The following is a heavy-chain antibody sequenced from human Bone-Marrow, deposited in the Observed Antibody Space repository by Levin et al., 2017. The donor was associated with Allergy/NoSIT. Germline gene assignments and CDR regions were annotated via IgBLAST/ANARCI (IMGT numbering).Heavy chain of an antibody. CDR1: GFTFSSYA. CDR2: ISYDGSNK. CDR3: ARGKYYYDSSGYYPGVADAFDI. Sequence: PGGSLRLSCAASGFTFSSYAMHWVRQAPGKGLEWVAVISYDGSNKYYADSVKGRFTISRDNSKNTLYLQMNSLRAEDTAVYYCARGKYYYDSSGYYPGVADAFDIWGQGTMVTVSS. D-gene: IGHD3-22*01. V-gene: IGHV3-30-3*01. J-gene: IGHJ3*02.